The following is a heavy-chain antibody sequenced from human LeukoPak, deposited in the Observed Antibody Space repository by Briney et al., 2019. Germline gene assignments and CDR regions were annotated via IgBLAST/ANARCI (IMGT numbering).Heavy chain of an antibody. J-gene: IGHJ4*02. CDR2: ISGSGGST. V-gene: IGHV3-23*01. CDR3: AKANYGDYDDY. D-gene: IGHD4-17*01. CDR1: GFTFSDYY. Sequence: GGSLRLSCAASGFTFSDYYMSWIRQAPGKGLEWVSAISGSGGSTYYADSVKGRFTISRDNSKNTLYLQMNSLRAEDTAVYYCAKANYGDYDDYWGQGTLVTVSS.